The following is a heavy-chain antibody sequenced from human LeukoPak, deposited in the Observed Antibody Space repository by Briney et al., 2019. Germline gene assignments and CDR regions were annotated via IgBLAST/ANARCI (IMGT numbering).Heavy chain of an antibody. CDR3: AKDLGYKWELLRGSDY. CDR2: ISYDGSNK. CDR1: GYTFTGYY. J-gene: IGHJ4*02. Sequence: SCKASGYTFTGYYMHWVRQAPGKGLEWVAVISYDGSNKYYADSVKGRFTISRDNSKNTLYLQMNSLRAEDTAVYYCAKDLGYKWELLRGSDYWGQGTLVTVSS. V-gene: IGHV3-30*18. D-gene: IGHD1-26*01.